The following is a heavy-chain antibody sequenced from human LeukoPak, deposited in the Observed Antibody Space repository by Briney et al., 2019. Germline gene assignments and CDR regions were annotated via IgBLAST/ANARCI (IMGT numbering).Heavy chain of an antibody. CDR3: ARVTAAEAFDI. CDR1: GYTFTSYG. V-gene: IGHV1-18*01. CDR2: IGPYSGHT. Sequence: GASVKVSCKASGYTFTSYGISWVRQAPGQGLEWMGRIGPYSGHTNYAQRLQGRVTMTTDTSTSTAYMELRSLTSDDTAVYYCARVTAAEAFDIWGQGTMVTVSS. J-gene: IGHJ3*02. D-gene: IGHD6-13*01.